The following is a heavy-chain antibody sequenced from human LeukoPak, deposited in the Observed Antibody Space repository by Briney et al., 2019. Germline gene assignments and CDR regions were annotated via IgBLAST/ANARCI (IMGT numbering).Heavy chain of an antibody. D-gene: IGHD3-3*01. CDR3: ARMSGSRLPGY. CDR2: ISSSSSAR. Sequence: GGSLRLSCAASGFTFSSHSMNWVRQAPGKGLEWVSYISSSSSARYYADSVKGRFTISRDDARDSLYLQMNSLRAEDTAVYYCARMSGSRLPGYWGQGALVTVSS. CDR1: GFTFSSHS. J-gene: IGHJ4*02. V-gene: IGHV3-48*01.